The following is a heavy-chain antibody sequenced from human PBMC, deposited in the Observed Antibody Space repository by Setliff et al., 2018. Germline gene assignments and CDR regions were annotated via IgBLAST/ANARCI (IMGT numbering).Heavy chain of an antibody. Sequence: SVKVSCKASGGTFSSYAISWVRQAPGQGLEWMGRIIPIFGTANYAQKFQGRVTMTRDTSISTAYMELSRLRSDDTAVYYCARSYYYDSSAANWFDPWGQGTLVTVSS. CDR2: IIPIFGTA. D-gene: IGHD3-22*01. J-gene: IGHJ5*02. V-gene: IGHV1-69*05. CDR1: GGTFSSYA. CDR3: ARSYYYDSSAANWFDP.